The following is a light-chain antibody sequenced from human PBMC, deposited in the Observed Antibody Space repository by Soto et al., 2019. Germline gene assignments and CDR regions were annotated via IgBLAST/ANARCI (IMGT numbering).Light chain of an antibody. J-gene: IGLJ1*01. V-gene: IGLV3-21*02. CDR1: DIGGKS. CDR2: DDT. CDR3: QVWDLTASHHV. Sequence: SYELTQPPSVSVAPGQTATITCGGSDIGGKSVHWYQQRPGQAPVVVVYDDTDRPSGIPERFSGSNFGGTATLTISRVEVGDEADYHCQVWDLTASHHVFGPGTKVNVL.